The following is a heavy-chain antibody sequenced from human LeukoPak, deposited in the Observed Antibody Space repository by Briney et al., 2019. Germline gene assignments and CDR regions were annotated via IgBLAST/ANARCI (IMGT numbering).Heavy chain of an antibody. J-gene: IGHJ4*02. Sequence: SETLSLTCAVYGGSFSGYYWSWIRQPPGKGLEWIGEINHSGSTNYNPSLKSRVTISVDTSKNQFSLKLSSVTAADAAVYYCARGKRHFDYWGQGTLVTVSS. CDR3: ARGKRHFDY. CDR2: INHSGST. CDR1: GGSFSGYY. V-gene: IGHV4-34*01.